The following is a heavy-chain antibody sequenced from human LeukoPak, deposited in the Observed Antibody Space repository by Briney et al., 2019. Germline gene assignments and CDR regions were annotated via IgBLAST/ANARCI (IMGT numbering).Heavy chain of an antibody. J-gene: IGHJ4*02. CDR3: ARVARGGDY. V-gene: IGHV3-21*01. D-gene: IGHD3-10*01. CDR2: ISGSSSYI. CDR1: GFTFSSYS. Sequence: GGSLRLSCAASGFTFSSYSMNWVRQAPGKGLEWVSSISGSSSYIYYADSVKGRLTISRDNAKNSLYLQMNSLRAEDTAVYYCARVARGGDYWGQETLVTVSS.